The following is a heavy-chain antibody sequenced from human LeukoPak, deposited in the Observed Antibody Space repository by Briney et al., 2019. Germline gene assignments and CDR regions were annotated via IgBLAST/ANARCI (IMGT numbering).Heavy chain of an antibody. Sequence: VASVKVSCKASGGTFSYFSINWVRQAPGQGLEWMGGFIPLFGTPKYARKFQGRVTITTDASATTSYLELSSLISEATAMYYCAGEDIPDSAMVTDDSWGPGTLVTVSS. CDR2: FIPLFGTP. CDR1: GGTFSYFS. D-gene: IGHD5-18*01. J-gene: IGHJ5*02. CDR3: AGEDIPDSAMVTDDS. V-gene: IGHV1-69*05.